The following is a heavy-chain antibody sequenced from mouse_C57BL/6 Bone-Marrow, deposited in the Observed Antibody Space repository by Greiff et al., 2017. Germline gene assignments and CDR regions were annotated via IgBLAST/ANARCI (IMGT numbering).Heavy chain of an antibody. CDR2: IDPSDSYT. J-gene: IGHJ2*01. CDR1: GYTFTSYW. V-gene: IGHV1-59*01. CDR3: AGDYYGSRWGY. Sequence: QVQLQQPGAELVRPGTSVKLSCKASGYTFTSYWMHWVKQRPGQGLEWIGVIDPSDSYTNYNQKFKGKATLTVDTSSSTAYMQLSSLTSEDAAGYYCAGDYYGSRWGYWGQGTTLTVSS. D-gene: IGHD1-1*01.